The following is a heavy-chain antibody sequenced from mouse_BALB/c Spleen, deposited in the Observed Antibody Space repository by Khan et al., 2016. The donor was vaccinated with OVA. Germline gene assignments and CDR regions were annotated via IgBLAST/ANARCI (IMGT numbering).Heavy chain of an antibody. CDR2: IWGGGGT. J-gene: IGHJ4*01. CDR3: ARAYYRYDGYYAMDY. CDR1: GFSLSRYN. Sequence: QVQLQQSGPGLVAPSQSLSITCTVSGFSLSRYNIHWVRQPPGKGLEWLGMIWGGGGTDYNSTLKSRLSISKANSKSQVFLKMNSLQTDDSAMYYCARAYYRYDGYYAMDYWGQGTSVTVSS. D-gene: IGHD2-14*01. V-gene: IGHV2-6-4*01.